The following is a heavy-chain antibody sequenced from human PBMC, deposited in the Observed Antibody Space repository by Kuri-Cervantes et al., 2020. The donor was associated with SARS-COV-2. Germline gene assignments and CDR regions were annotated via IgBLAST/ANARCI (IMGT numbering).Heavy chain of an antibody. J-gene: IGHJ4*02. CDR2: IYQNGRT. CDR1: GSSISSGYY. CDR3: ARSSWRQLWFPPSYYFDF. D-gene: IGHD5-18*01. V-gene: IGHV4-38-2*02. Sequence: SETLSLTCTVSGSSISSGYYWGWIRQSPGKGLEWIGSIYQNGRTFYNPSLKSRVALSVGTSRNQFSLKLTSVTAADSAVYFCARSSWRQLWFPPSYYFDFWGQGTQVTVSS.